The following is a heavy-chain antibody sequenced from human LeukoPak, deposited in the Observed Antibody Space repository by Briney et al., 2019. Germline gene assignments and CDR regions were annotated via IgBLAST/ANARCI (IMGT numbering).Heavy chain of an antibody. CDR3: VRDPSGSGFAFDA. CDR1: GFIFSNDA. J-gene: IGHJ4*02. Sequence: GGSLRLSCATSGFIFSNDAMHWVRQAPGKGLEWVAFIWFDGSNKHYADSVKGRFTISRDNSEDTLYLQMNSLRAEDTAVYYCVRDPSGSGFAFDAWGQGALVTVSS. V-gene: IGHV3-33*01. CDR2: IWFDGSNK. D-gene: IGHD1-1*01.